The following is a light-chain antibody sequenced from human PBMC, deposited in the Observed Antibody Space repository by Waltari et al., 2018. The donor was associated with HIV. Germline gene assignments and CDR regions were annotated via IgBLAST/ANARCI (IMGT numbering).Light chain of an antibody. CDR3: QQYGSSRWT. CDR2: GAS. CDR1: QSVSSSY. V-gene: IGKV3-20*01. J-gene: IGKJ1*01. Sequence: EIVLTQSPGTLSLSPGERATLSCRASQSVSSSYLAGYQQKPGQAPRLLIYGASSRAAVIPDRFSGSGSGTDFTLTISRLEPEDFAVYYCQQYGSSRWTFGQGTKVEIK.